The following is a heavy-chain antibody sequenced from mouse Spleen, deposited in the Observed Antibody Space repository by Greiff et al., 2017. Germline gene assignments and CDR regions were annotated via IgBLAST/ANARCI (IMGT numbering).Heavy chain of an antibody. Sequence: EVKVVESGGGLVKPGGSLKLSCAASGFTFSDYGMAWVRQAPGKGPEWVAFISNLAYSIYYADTVTGRFTISRENAKNTLYLEMSSLRSEDTAMYYCARHEDDYDYAMDYWGQGTSVTVSS. CDR3: ARHEDDYDYAMDY. D-gene: IGHD2-4*01. V-gene: IGHV5-15*01. J-gene: IGHJ4*01. CDR1: GFTFSDYG. CDR2: ISNLAYSI.